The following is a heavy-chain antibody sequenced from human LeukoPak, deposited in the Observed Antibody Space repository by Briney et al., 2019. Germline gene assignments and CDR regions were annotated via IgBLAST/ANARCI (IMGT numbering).Heavy chain of an antibody. J-gene: IGHJ4*03. CDR1: GGSVSGGNYY. CDR3: ARFSRRYCGGGGCFGY. CDR2: IYYSGST. V-gene: IGHV4-61*01. D-gene: IGHD2-15*01. Sequence: SETLSLTCTVSGGSVSGGNYYWSWIRQPPGTGLEWIGYIYYSGSTNYNPSLESRVTMSVDTSQNQFSLKLSSVTAADTAVYYCARFSRRYCGGGGCFGYWGQGTLLTVSS.